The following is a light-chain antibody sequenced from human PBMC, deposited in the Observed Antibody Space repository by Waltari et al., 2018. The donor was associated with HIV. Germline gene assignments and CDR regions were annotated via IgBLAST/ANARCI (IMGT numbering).Light chain of an antibody. CDR1: SSDLGRYTY. CDR2: DVN. CDR3: CSNAGSHVV. V-gene: IGLV2-11*01. J-gene: IGLJ2*01. Sequence: QSALTQPRSVSGSPGQSVNISCTGISSDLGRYTYVSWYQKDPGKAPKLMLFDVNKRPSGVPARFSGSKSGNTASLTISGLQAEDEADYYCCSNAGSHVVFGGGTKVTVL.